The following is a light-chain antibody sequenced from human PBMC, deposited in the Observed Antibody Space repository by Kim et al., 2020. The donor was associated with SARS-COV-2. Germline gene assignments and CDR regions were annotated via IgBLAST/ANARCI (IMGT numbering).Light chain of an antibody. CDR2: KVS. Sequence: DVVMTQSPLSLPVTLGEPASISCRSSQSLVYSDGNTYLNWFQQRPGQSPRRLIYKVSNRDSGVPDRFSGRGSGTDFTLKISRVAPDDVGVYYCMTGTHWPYTFGQGTKLEI. J-gene: IGKJ2*01. CDR1: QSLVYSDGNTY. V-gene: IGKV2-30*01. CDR3: MTGTHWPYT.